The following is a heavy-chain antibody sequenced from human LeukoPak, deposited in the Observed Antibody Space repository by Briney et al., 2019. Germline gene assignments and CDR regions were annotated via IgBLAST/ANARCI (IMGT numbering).Heavy chain of an antibody. CDR2: INPNSGGT. CDR3: ARYLSGYHYFDY. D-gene: IGHD5-12*01. J-gene: IGHJ4*02. V-gene: IGHV1-2*02. Sequence: GASVKVSCKASGYTFTGYYMHWVRQAPGQGLEWMGWINPNSGGTNYAQKFQGRVTMTRDTSISTVYMELNTLISDDTAVYYCARYLSGYHYFDYWGQGTLVTVSS. CDR1: GYTFTGYY.